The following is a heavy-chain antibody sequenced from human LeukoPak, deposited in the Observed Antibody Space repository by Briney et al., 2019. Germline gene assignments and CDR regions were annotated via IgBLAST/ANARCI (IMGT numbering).Heavy chain of an antibody. CDR1: GGSITSSTYY. V-gene: IGHV4-39*07. CDR3: ARSSTLYGHFDY. Sequence: SETLSLTCTVSGGSITSSTYYWGWIRQPPGKGLEWIGSVYYSGNAYYSPSLKSRVTISLDTSKNQFYLKLSSVTAADTAVYYCARSSTLYGHFDYWGQGALVTVSS. J-gene: IGHJ4*02. D-gene: IGHD3-10*01. CDR2: VYYSGNA.